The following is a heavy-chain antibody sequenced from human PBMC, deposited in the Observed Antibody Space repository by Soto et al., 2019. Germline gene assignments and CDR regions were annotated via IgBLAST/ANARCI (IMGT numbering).Heavy chain of an antibody. CDR1: GFTFSSYA. D-gene: IGHD3-22*01. CDR2: ISYDGSNK. CDR3: ARDAHYYDSSEDSYYAFDI. Sequence: QVQLVESGGGVVQPGRSLRLSCAASGFTFSSYAMHWVRQAPGKGLEWVAVISYDGSNKYYADSVKGRFTISRDNSKNTLYLEMNSLRAEDTAVYYCARDAHYYDSSEDSYYAFDIWGQGTMVTVSS. V-gene: IGHV3-30-3*01. J-gene: IGHJ3*02.